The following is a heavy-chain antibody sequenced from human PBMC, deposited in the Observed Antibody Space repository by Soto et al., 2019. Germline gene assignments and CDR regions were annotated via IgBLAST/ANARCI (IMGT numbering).Heavy chain of an antibody. CDR3: ARQRTSVVTQAYFDV. J-gene: IGHJ4*02. CDR2: IYYSGST. D-gene: IGHD2-21*02. CDR1: GDSISSRSYY. Sequence: SETLSLTCTVTGDSISSRSYYWGWIRQPPWKGLEWIGSIYYSGSTYNNPSLRSRVSMSIDTSKDQFSLKLKSVTAADTALYFCARQRTSVVTQAYFDVWGPGXLVTVCS. V-gene: IGHV4-39*01.